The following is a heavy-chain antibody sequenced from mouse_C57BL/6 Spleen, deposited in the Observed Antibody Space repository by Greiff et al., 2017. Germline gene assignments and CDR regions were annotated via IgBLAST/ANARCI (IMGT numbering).Heavy chain of an antibody. CDR3: ARIYSNYAWFAY. J-gene: IGHJ3*01. CDR1: GFTFSDYG. Sequence: EVQVVESGGGLVKPGGSLKLSCAASGFTFSDYGMHWVRQAPEKGLEWVAYISSGSSTIYYADTVKGRFTISRDNAKNTLFLQMTSLRSEDTAMYYCARIYSNYAWFAYWGQGTLVTVSA. D-gene: IGHD2-5*01. V-gene: IGHV5-17*01. CDR2: ISSGSSTI.